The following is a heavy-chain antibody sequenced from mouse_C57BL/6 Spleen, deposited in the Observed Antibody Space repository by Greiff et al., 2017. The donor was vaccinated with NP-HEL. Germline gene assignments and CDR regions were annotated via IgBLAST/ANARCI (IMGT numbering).Heavy chain of an antibody. CDR1: GYTFTSYW. J-gene: IGHJ3*01. Sequence: QVQLQQSGAELVKPGASVKLSCKASGYTFTSYWMQWVKQRPGQGLEWIGEIDPSDSYTNYNQKFKGKATLTVDTSSSTAYMQLSSLTSEDSAVYYCAIIYYDYDRFAYWGQGTLVTVSA. CDR3: AIIYYDYDRFAY. V-gene: IGHV1-50*01. D-gene: IGHD2-4*01. CDR2: IDPSDSYT.